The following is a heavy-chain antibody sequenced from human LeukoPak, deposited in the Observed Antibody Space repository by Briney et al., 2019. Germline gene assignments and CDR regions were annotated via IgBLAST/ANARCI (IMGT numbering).Heavy chain of an antibody. Sequence: GGSLRLSCTASGFTLSNHAMIWVRQAPGKGLEWVSSISGSGAMTYYADSVEGRFTISRDNAMDTLYLQMNSLRADDTAVYYCVKDRVDGSGSQFDSWGQGSLVIVSS. V-gene: IGHV3-23*01. CDR3: VKDRVDGSGSQFDS. CDR2: ISGSGAMT. D-gene: IGHD3-10*01. J-gene: IGHJ4*02. CDR1: GFTLSNHA.